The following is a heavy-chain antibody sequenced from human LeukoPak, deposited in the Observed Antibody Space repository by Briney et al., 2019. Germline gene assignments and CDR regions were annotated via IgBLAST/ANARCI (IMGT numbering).Heavy chain of an antibody. Sequence: ASVKVSCKASGYTFTGYYMHWVRQAPGQGLEWMGWINPNSGGTNYAQKFQGRVTMTRDTSISTAYMELSRLRSDDTAVYYCARYASGWWWPFDAWGQGTLVTVSS. J-gene: IGHJ4*02. D-gene: IGHD6-19*01. CDR3: ARYASGWWWPFDA. CDR1: GYTFTGYY. CDR2: INPNSGGT. V-gene: IGHV1-2*02.